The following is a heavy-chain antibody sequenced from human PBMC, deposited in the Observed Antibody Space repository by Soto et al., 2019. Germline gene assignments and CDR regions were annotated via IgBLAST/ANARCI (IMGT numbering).Heavy chain of an antibody. Sequence: PSETLSLTCTVSGGSVSISDTNYYWGWIRQPPGKGLEWIGDISYGGITYHNPSLKSRVTISIDTSKSHFSLKLTSVTAADTAVYYCGRHRRETGTYAQPLDSWDQGILVTVSS. CDR2: ISYGGIT. CDR3: GRHRRETGTYAQPLDS. CDR1: GGSVSISDTNYY. D-gene: IGHD1-1*01. J-gene: IGHJ4*02. V-gene: IGHV4-39*01.